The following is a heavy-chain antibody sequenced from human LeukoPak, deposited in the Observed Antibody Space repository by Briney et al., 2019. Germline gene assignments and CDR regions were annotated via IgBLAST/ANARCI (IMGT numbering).Heavy chain of an antibody. J-gene: IGHJ4*02. CDR1: GYTFTSHG. V-gene: IGHV1-18*01. CDR2: ISAYNGNT. CDR3: AREEGCTTGTPVDY. Sequence: ASVKVSCKASGYTFTSHGISWVRQAPGQGLEWMGWISAYNGNTNYAQKLQGRVTMTTDTSTSTAYMELRSLRSDDTAVYYCAREEGCTTGTPVDYWGQGTLVTVSS. D-gene: IGHD1-1*01.